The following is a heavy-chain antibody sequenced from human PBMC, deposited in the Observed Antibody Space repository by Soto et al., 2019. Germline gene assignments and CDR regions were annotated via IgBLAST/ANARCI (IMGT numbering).Heavy chain of an antibody. Sequence: ASVKVSCKASGYTFTSYGISWVRQAPGQGLEWMGWISAYNGNTNYAQKLQGRVTMTTDTSTSTAYMELRSLRSDDTTVYYCARDRRYCSGGSCNNWFDPWGQGTLVTVSS. CDR1: GYTFTSYG. CDR2: ISAYNGNT. V-gene: IGHV1-18*01. CDR3: ARDRRYCSGGSCNNWFDP. J-gene: IGHJ5*02. D-gene: IGHD2-15*01.